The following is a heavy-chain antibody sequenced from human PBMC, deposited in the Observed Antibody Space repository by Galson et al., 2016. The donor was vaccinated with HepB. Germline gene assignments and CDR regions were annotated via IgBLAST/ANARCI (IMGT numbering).Heavy chain of an antibody. Sequence: SLRLSCAASGFTFSSYEMNWVRQAPGKGLEWVSYISSIDDTMYYADSVKGRFTISRDNAKNSLYLQMNSLRAEDTAVYYCARPDSSVYAFDIWGQGTRVTVSS. V-gene: IGHV3-48*03. CDR2: ISSIDDTM. J-gene: IGHJ3*02. CDR3: ARPDSSVYAFDI. CDR1: GFTFSSYE. D-gene: IGHD3-22*01.